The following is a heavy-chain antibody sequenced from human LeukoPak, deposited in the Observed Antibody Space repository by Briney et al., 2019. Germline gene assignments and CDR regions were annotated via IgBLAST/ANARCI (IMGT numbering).Heavy chain of an antibody. J-gene: IGHJ6*03. CDR3: AREVQGGFRVRDYYYMDV. Sequence: PGGSLRLSCAASGFTFSSYWMSWVRQAPGKGLEWVANIKQDGSEKYYVDSVKGRFTISRDNAKNSLYLQMNSLRAEDTAVYYCAREVQGGFRVRDYYYMDVWGKGTTVTVSS. V-gene: IGHV3-7*01. CDR1: GFTFSSYW. D-gene: IGHD3-16*01. CDR2: IKQDGSEK.